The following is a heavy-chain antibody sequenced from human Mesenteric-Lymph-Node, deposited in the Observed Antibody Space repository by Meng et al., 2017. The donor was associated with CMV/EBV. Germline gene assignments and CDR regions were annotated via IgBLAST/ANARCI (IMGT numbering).Heavy chain of an antibody. CDR3: ATDGSGSYYFDY. CDR1: GYTHTELS. V-gene: IGHV1-24*01. Sequence: CKVSGYTHTELSMHWVRQAPGKGLEWMGGFDPEDGETIYAQKFQGRVTMTEDTSTDTAYMELSSLRSEDTAVYYCATDGSGSYYFDYWGQGTLVTVSS. J-gene: IGHJ4*02. D-gene: IGHD3-10*01. CDR2: FDPEDGET.